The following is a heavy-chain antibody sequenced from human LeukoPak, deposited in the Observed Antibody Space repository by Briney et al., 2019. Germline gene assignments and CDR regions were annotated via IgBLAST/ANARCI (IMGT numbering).Heavy chain of an antibody. J-gene: IGHJ4*02. D-gene: IGHD6-19*01. CDR2: IYNSGST. V-gene: IGHV4-59*01. CDR3: ACVGGWFYFDY. CDR1: CGSNTYYY. Sequence: ETLSRTCGVSCGSNTYYYWRWLRQPPGEGVEWSGFIYNSGSTNYNPSLKSRVTISVDTSDNHFSLKLSSVTAADTAMYFCACVGGWFYFDYWGQGTLVTVSS.